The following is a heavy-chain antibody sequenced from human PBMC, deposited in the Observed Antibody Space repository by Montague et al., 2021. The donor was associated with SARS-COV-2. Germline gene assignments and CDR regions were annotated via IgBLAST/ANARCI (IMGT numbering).Heavy chain of an antibody. V-gene: IGHV4-39*07. Sequence: SETLSLTCTVSGDSISSGGYFWGWVRQPPGKGLEWIASIHNGGTSYLNPSLKSRVTISIDTSKNQFSLNVTSVTAADTAVYFCARSRDWYLGNWGQGTLATVSS. D-gene: IGHD3-9*01. CDR3: ARSRDWYLGN. CDR1: GDSISSGGYF. J-gene: IGHJ4*02. CDR2: IHNGGTS.